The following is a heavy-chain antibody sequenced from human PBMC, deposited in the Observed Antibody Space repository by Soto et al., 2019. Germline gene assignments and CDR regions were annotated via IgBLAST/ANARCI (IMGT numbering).Heavy chain of an antibody. Sequence: EVQLVESGGGLAQPGGSLRLSCAASGFTFSSDAMDWVRQAPGKGLEYVSGISSNGLGTYYASSVKGRFTISRDNSRGTVYLQMDSLGPEDMAVYYCARRARADYYYMDVWGKGTKVTVS. CDR3: ARRARADYYYMDV. CDR2: ISSNGLGT. J-gene: IGHJ6*03. D-gene: IGHD6-6*01. CDR1: GFTFSSDA. V-gene: IGHV3-64*01.